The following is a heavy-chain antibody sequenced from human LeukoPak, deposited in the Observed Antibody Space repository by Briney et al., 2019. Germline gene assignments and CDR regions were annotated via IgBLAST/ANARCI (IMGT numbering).Heavy chain of an antibody. V-gene: IGHV5-51*01. CDR1: GYTFSTHW. D-gene: IGHD3-22*01. CDR3: ARQSSGFPNYFDP. J-gene: IGHJ5*02. CDR2: IYPAGSAA. Sequence: GESLKISCKGSGYTFSTHWIAWVRQMPGKGLEWMGVIYPAGSAATYSPSFEGQVTISVDKSISTAYLQWNSLTASDTAIYYCARQSSGFPNYFDPWGQGTLVTVSS.